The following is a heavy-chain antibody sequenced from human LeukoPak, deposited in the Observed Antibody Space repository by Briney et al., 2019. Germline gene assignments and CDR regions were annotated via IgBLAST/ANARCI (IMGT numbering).Heavy chain of an antibody. CDR2: ISWNSGSI. Sequence: GRSLRLSCAASGFTFDGYAMHWVRQAPGKGLEWGSGISWNSGSIGYADSVKGRFTISRDNAKNSLYLQMNSLRAEDTALYYCAKDKWYDSSDYFDYWGQGTLVTVSS. J-gene: IGHJ4*02. CDR3: AKDKWYDSSDYFDY. CDR1: GFTFDGYA. D-gene: IGHD3-22*01. V-gene: IGHV3-9*01.